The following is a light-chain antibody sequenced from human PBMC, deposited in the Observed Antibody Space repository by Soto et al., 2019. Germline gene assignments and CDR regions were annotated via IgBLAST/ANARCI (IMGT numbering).Light chain of an antibody. CDR2: GAS. CDR1: QSVSSD. J-gene: IGKJ1*01. CDR3: QQYNNWPPWT. Sequence: EIVMTQSPATLSVSPGERATLFCRASQSVSSDLAWYQQKPGQAPRLLMYGASTRATGVPARFSGSGSGTEFTLTISSLQSEDFAVYYCQQYNNWPPWTFGQGTKVEIK. V-gene: IGKV3-15*01.